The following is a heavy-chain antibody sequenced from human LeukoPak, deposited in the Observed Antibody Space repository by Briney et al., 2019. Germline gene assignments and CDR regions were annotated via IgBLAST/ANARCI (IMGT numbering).Heavy chain of an antibody. V-gene: IGHV4-31*03. J-gene: IGHJ4*02. D-gene: IGHD3-22*01. CDR3: ARGRGYYYDSSGYYYFDY. Sequence: PSETLSLTCTVSGGSISSGGYYWSWLRQHPGKGLEWIGYIYYSGSTYYNPSLKSRVTISVDTSKNQFSLKLSSVTAADTAVYYCARGRGYYYDSSGYYYFDYWGQGTLVTVSS. CDR2: IYYSGST. CDR1: GGSISSGGYY.